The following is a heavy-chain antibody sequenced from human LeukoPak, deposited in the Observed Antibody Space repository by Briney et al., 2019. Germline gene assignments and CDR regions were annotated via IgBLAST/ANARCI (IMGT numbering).Heavy chain of an antibody. D-gene: IGHD6-6*01. J-gene: IGHJ4*02. V-gene: IGHV1-2*02. CDR3: VRGRGSSLLGYYFDY. Sequence: ASVKVSCKASGYTFTGYYMHWVRQAPGQGLEWMGWINPNSGGTNYAQKFQGRVTMTRDTSISTAYMELSRLRSDDTAVYYCVRGRGSSLLGYYFDYWGQGTLVTVSP. CDR1: GYTFTGYY. CDR2: INPNSGGT.